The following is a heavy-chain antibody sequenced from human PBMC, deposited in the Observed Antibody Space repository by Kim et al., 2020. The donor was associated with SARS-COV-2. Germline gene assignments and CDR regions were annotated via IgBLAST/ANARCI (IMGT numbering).Heavy chain of an antibody. CDR3: ARDRTAFDY. CDR1: GLTFSTTD. D-gene: IGHD1-1*01. CDR2: ISRSGSAI. V-gene: IGHV3-48*02. J-gene: IGHJ4*02. Sequence: GGSLRLSCAVSGLTFSTTDMHWVRQAPGKGLEWIAYISRSGSAIVYEDSVKGRFTISRDEAKNSIFLQMNSLRDEDTAVYYCARDRTAFDYWGQGTLVTVSS.